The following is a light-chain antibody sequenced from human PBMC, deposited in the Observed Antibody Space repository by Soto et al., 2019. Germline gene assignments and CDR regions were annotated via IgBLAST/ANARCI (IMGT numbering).Light chain of an antibody. V-gene: IGLV2-8*01. CDR2: EVT. CDR1: SSDVGGYNY. Sequence: QSVLTQPPSASGSPGQSVTISCTGTSSDVGGYNYVSWYQQHPGKAPKVMIYEVTKRPSGVPDRFAGSKSGNTASLTVSGLQEEDEADYYCSSYADSNNYVVGSGTKVTVL. CDR3: SSYADSNNYV. J-gene: IGLJ1*01.